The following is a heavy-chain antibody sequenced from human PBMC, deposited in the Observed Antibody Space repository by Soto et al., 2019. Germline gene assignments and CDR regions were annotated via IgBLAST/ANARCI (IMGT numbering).Heavy chain of an antibody. CDR3: ARDLLAYSSGWYYFDY. Sequence: SETLSLTCTVSGGSISRYYWSWIRQPPGKGLEWIGYIYYSGSTNYNPSLKSRVTISVDTSKNQFSLKLSSVTAADTAVYYCARDLLAYSSGWYYFDYWGQGTLVTVS. D-gene: IGHD6-19*01. V-gene: IGHV4-59*01. CDR2: IYYSGST. CDR1: GGSISRYY. J-gene: IGHJ4*02.